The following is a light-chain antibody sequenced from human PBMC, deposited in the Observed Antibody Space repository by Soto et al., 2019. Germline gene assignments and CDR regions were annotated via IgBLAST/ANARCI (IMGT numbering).Light chain of an antibody. Sequence: QPVLTQPPSVSGAPGQRVTISCTGSSSNIGAGYDVHWYQELPGTAPTLLIYGNNNRPSGVPDRFSGSKSGTSASLAITGLQAEDEADYYCQSYDSRLRASVFGGGTQLTVL. CDR2: GNN. V-gene: IGLV1-40*01. J-gene: IGLJ7*01. CDR1: SSNIGAGYD. CDR3: QSYDSRLRASV.